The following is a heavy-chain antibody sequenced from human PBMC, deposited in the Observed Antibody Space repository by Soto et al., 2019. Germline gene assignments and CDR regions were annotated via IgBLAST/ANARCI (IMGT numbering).Heavy chain of an antibody. V-gene: IGHV3-15*07. CDR1: GITVSNAW. J-gene: IGHJ3*02. CDR2: IRSKADGGIT. Sequence: EVQRVESGGGLVKPGGSLRLSCAASGITVSNAWMNWVRQAPGKGLEWVGRIRSKADGGITDNPTPGKGRFTMSRDDSKNMEHLQIDSLKTADTAVYYCTTGGSPLDTWGQGTMVTVSS. CDR3: TTGGSPLDT. D-gene: IGHD6-19*01.